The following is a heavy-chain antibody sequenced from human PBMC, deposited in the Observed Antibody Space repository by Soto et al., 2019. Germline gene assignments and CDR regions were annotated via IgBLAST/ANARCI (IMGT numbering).Heavy chain of an antibody. J-gene: IGHJ4*02. CDR2: IYSGSAT. V-gene: IGHV3-53*02. Sequence: EVRLVETGGGLIQPGGSLRLSCAASWFTVSDTYMNWVRQAPGKGLEWVSVIYSGSATYYADPVKGRFTISRDNPKNTVFLQMSSLRVDDTAVYYCARGKSGWLTFDYWGQGILVTVSS. CDR3: ARGKSGWLTFDY. CDR1: WFTVSDTY. D-gene: IGHD6-19*01.